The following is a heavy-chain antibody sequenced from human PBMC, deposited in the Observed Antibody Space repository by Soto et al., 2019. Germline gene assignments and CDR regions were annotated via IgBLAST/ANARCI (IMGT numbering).Heavy chain of an antibody. CDR2: ISGSGAST. CDR3: AKGSGGSGAFSGFVI. J-gene: IGHJ3*02. D-gene: IGHD1-26*01. CDR1: GFTFSSYA. Sequence: EGQLLESGGGLVQPGGSLRLSCAASGFTFSSYAMSWVRQAPGKGLEWVSGISGSGASTYYADSVKGRFTISRDNSKNTLYLQMNSLRAEDTAVYYCAKGSGGSGAFSGFVIWGQGTMVTVSS. V-gene: IGHV3-23*01.